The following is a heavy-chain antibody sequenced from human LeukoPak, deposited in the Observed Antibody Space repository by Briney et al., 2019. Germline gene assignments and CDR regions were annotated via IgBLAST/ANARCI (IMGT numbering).Heavy chain of an antibody. CDR3: VRQWLGFDH. CDR2: ISSSSSYI. V-gene: IGHV3-21*01. CDR1: GFTFSSYS. J-gene: IGHJ4*02. D-gene: IGHD6-19*01. Sequence: GGSLRLSCAASGFTFSSYSMNWVRQAPGKGLEWVSSISSSSSYIYYADSVKGRFTISRDNAKKSLYLEMNSLRDEDTAVYYCVRQWLGFDHWGQGALVTVSS.